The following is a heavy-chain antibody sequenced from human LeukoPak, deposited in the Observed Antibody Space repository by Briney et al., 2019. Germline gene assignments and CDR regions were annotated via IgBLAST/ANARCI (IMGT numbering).Heavy chain of an antibody. Sequence: PSETLSLTCTVSGGSISSGGSYWTWIRQPPGKGLEWIGYIYYSGSTNYNPSLKSRVTISVDTSKNQFSLKLSSVTAADTAVYYCAREVVAGTVIDYWGQGTLVTVSS. V-gene: IGHV4-61*08. CDR1: GGSISSGGSY. CDR2: IYYSGST. D-gene: IGHD6-19*01. J-gene: IGHJ4*02. CDR3: AREVVAGTVIDY.